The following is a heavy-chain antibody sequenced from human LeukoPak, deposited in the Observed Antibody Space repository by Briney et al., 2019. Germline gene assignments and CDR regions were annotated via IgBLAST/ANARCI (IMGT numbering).Heavy chain of an antibody. CDR2: ITGDGGRT. CDR1: GFTFDDYA. V-gene: IGHV3-43*02. D-gene: IGHD3-22*01. CDR3: AKDRDTSGFEH. Sequence: PGGSLRLSCAASGFTFDDYAIHWVRQPPGKGLEWVSFITGDGGRTYYADSVKGRFAISRDNSKNSLYLQMNSPRTEDTALYYCAKDRDTSGFEHWGQGTLVTVSS. J-gene: IGHJ1*01.